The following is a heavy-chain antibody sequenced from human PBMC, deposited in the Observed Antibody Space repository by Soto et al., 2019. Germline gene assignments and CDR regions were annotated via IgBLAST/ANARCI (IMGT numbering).Heavy chain of an antibody. J-gene: IGHJ4*02. V-gene: IGHV4-59*01. CDR1: GGSISSYY. Sequence: SETLSLTCTVPGGSISSYYCSVFRQPPGKGLEWIGYIYYSGSTNYNPSLKSRVTISVDTSKNQFSLKLSSVTAADTAVYYCARAMDFWSGPDYWGQGTLVTVS. D-gene: IGHD3-3*01. CDR3: ARAMDFWSGPDY. CDR2: IYYSGST.